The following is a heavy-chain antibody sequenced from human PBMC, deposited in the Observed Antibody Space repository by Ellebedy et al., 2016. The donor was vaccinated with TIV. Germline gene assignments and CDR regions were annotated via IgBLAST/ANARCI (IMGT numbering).Heavy chain of an antibody. CDR3: ARVRPSSGYYLDY. V-gene: IGHV4-39*01. Sequence: SETLSLXCTVSGGSISSSSYYWGWIRQPPGKGLEWIGSIYYSGSTYYNPSLKSRVTISVDTSKNQFSLKLSSVTAADTAVYYCARVRPSSGYYLDYWGQGTLVTVSS. D-gene: IGHD3-22*01. CDR1: GGSISSSSYY. CDR2: IYYSGST. J-gene: IGHJ4*02.